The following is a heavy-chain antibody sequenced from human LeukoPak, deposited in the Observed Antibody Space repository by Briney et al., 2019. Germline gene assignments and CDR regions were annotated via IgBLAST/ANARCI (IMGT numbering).Heavy chain of an antibody. J-gene: IGHJ4*01. V-gene: IGHV4-59*01. CDR1: AGSISSYN. Sequence: TSETLSLTCTLSAGSISSYNWSSIRQPPGKGLKCIGYMCYSGSTNYNTSLKTRVTMSVDTSKNQFSLKLSSVTPADTAIYYCARGFRGDYRYFDYWGQGTMVTVSS. CDR3: ARGFRGDYRYFDY. CDR2: MCYSGST. D-gene: IGHD4-11*01.